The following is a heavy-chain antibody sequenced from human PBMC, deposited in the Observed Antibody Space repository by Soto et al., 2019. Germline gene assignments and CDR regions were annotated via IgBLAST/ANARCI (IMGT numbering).Heavy chain of an antibody. CDR1: GGTFSSYA. CDR3: ASGYCSSTSCYWGWFDP. CDR2: IIPIFGTA. J-gene: IGHJ5*02. V-gene: IGHV1-69*06. Sequence: GASVKVSCKASGGTFSSYAISWVRRAPGQGLEWMGGIIPIFGTANYAQKFQGRVTITADKSTSTAYMELSSLRSEDTAVYYCASGYCSSTSCYWGWFDPWGQGTLVTVSS. D-gene: IGHD2-2*01.